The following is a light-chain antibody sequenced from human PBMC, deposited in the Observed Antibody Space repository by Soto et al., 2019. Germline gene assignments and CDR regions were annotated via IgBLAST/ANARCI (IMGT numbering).Light chain of an antibody. CDR3: QQYNSYPWT. CDR2: DAS. J-gene: IGKJ1*01. Sequence: DIQMTQSPSTLSSSLGDRVTLTCRASQRISSWLAWYKQKPGKAPKLLSYDASSLESGVPSRVRGSGSGTEFTLTISSLKPDDFETYYCQQYNSYPWTFGLGTKVDIK. CDR1: QRISSW. V-gene: IGKV1-5*01.